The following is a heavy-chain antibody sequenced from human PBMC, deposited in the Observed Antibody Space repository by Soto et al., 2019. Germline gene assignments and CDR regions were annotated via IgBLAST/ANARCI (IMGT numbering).Heavy chain of an antibody. CDR1: GYTFDNSA. Sequence: GGSLRLSCSVSGYTFDNSAMSWVRQAPGRGLEWVSSISASGDHTYYADSVKGRFTISRDNSRNTLDLQFNSLTVENTAIYYCAKSRGGGTTTATVLYVDYWGQRA. J-gene: IGHJ4*02. CDR3: AKSRGGGTTTATVLYVDY. D-gene: IGHD1-1*01. V-gene: IGHV3-23*01. CDR2: ISASGDHT.